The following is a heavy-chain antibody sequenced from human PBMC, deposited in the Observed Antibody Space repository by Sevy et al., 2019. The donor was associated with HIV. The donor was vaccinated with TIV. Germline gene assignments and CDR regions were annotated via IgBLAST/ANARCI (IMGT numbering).Heavy chain of an antibody. CDR3: ARDGSGYYDSSGYYYYGMDV. CDR2: IYYSGST. D-gene: IGHD3-22*01. J-gene: IGHJ6*02. CDR1: GGSISSGDYY. Sequence: SETLSLTCTVSGGSISSGDYYWSWIRQPPGKGLEWIGYIYYSGSTYYNPSLKSRVTISVDTSKNQFSLKLSSVTAADTAGYYCARDGSGYYDSSGYYYYGMDVWGQGTTVTVSS. V-gene: IGHV4-30-4*01.